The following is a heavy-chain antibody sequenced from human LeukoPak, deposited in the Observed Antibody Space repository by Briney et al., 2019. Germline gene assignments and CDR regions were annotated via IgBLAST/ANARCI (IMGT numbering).Heavy chain of an antibody. D-gene: IGHD3-10*01. CDR3: AKDLMRDRWFGES. V-gene: IGHV3-30*02. J-gene: IGHJ5*02. CDR2: VRCDGNDK. Sequence: GGALRLSCAASGFTFSDYGMHWGRQAPGKGVEWVAFVRCDGNDKFYADSVKGRFTISRDTSKNTLYLQMTSLTPEDTAVYYCAKDLMRDRWFGESWGQGTLVSVSS. CDR1: GFTFSDYG.